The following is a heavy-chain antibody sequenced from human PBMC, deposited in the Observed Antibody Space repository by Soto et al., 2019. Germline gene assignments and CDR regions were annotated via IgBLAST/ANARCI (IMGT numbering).Heavy chain of an antibody. Sequence: SETLSLTCAVYGGSFSGYYWSWIRQPPGKGLEWIGEINHSGSTNYNPSLKSRVTISVDTSKNQFSLKLSSVTAADTDVYYCARGWSGYYYDYWGQGTLVTVSS. D-gene: IGHD3-3*01. CDR2: INHSGST. J-gene: IGHJ4*02. V-gene: IGHV4-34*01. CDR1: GGSFSGYY. CDR3: ARGWSGYYYDY.